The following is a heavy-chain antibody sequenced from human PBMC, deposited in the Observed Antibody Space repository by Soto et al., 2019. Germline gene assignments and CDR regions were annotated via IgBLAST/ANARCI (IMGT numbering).Heavy chain of an antibody. CDR2: ISADNGNT. J-gene: IGHJ5*02. CDR1: GYTFTSYG. Sequence: ASVKVSCKASGYTFTSYGISWVRQAPGQGLGWMGWISADNGNTNYAQKVQGRVIMTTDTTTSTAYMELRSLRSDDTAVYYCARDIATTGTRWCDPWGQGTLVTV. D-gene: IGHD6-13*01. V-gene: IGHV1-18*04. CDR3: ARDIATTGTRWCDP.